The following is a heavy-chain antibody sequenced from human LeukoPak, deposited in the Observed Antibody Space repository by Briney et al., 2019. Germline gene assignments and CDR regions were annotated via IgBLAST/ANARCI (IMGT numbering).Heavy chain of an antibody. D-gene: IGHD4-23*01. V-gene: IGHV1-8*02. Sequence: ASVKVSCKASGYTFTSYGISWVRQATGQGLEWMGWMNPNSGNTGYAQKFQGRVTMTRNTSISTAYMELSSLRSEDTAVYYCARGYGGNSEFDYWGQGTLVTVSS. J-gene: IGHJ4*02. CDR2: MNPNSGNT. CDR1: GYTFTSYG. CDR3: ARGYGGNSEFDY.